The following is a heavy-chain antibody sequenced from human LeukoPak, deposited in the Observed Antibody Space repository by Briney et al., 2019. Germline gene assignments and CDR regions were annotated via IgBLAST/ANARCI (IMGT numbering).Heavy chain of an antibody. CDR3: ARGMNSGWSYWFDP. CDR2: IYYSGST. D-gene: IGHD6-19*01. CDR1: GGSISSYY. V-gene: IGHV4-59*01. J-gene: IGHJ5*02. Sequence: PSGTLSLTCTVSGGSISSYYWSWIRQPPGKGLEWIGYIYYSGSTNYNPSLKSRVTISVDTSKNQFSLKLSSVTAADTAVYYCARGMNSGWSYWFDPWGQGTLVTVSS.